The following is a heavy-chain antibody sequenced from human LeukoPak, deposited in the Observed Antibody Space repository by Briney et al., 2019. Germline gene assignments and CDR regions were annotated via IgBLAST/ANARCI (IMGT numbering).Heavy chain of an antibody. Sequence: ASVKVSCKASGYTFTDYGISWVRQAPGQGLEWMGWISSYNGNTNYAQKLQGRVTMTTDTSTSTAYMELRSLRSDDTAIYYCAKDGLATSHGGDDWGQGTLVTVSS. CDR3: AKDGLATSHGGDD. CDR1: GYTFTDYG. CDR2: ISSYNGNT. D-gene: IGHD5-24*01. V-gene: IGHV1-18*01. J-gene: IGHJ4*02.